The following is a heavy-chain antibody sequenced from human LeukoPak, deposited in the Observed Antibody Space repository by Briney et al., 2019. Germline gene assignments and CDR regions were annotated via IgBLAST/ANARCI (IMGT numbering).Heavy chain of an antibody. CDR2: IFHNGST. Sequence: PSETLSLTCTVSGYSISSGYYWGWIRQPPGKGLEWIGSIFHNGSTWNNPSLKSRVIVSVDTSKNQFSLKLSSVTAADTAVYYCARGGDGYNVDYWGQGTLVTVSS. CDR1: GYSISSGYY. CDR3: ARGGDGYNVDY. D-gene: IGHD5-24*01. J-gene: IGHJ4*02. V-gene: IGHV4-38-2*02.